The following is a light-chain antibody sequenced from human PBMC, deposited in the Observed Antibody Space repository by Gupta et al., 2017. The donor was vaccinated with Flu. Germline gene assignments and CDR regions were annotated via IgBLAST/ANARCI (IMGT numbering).Light chain of an antibody. CDR3: AAWDDSLNGHYV. Sequence: QSVLAQPPSASGTPGQRVTISCSGSSANIGSNYVNWYQQVPGTAPKLLIYCNNQRPSGVPDRFSGSKSGTSASLAISGLQSGDEADYYCAAWDDSLNGHYVFGTGTKLTVL. V-gene: IGLV1-44*01. J-gene: IGLJ1*01. CDR2: CNN. CDR1: SANIGSNY.